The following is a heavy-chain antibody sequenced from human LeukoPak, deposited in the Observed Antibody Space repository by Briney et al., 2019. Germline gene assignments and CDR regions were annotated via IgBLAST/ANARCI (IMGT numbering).Heavy chain of an antibody. CDR3: AKDREGDSSWYNSYYYYYGMDV. CDR1: GFTFSSYA. J-gene: IGHJ6*02. D-gene: IGHD6-13*01. CDR2: ISGSGGST. Sequence: PGGSLRLSCAASGFTFSSYAMRWVRQAPGKGLEWVSAISGSGGSTYYADSVKGRFTISRDNSKNTLYLQMNSLRAEDTAVYYCAKDREGDSSWYNSYYYYYGMDVWGQGTTVTVSS. V-gene: IGHV3-23*01.